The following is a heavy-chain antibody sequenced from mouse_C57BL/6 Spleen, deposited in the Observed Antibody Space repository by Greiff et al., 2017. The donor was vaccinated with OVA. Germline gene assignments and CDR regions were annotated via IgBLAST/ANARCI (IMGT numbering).Heavy chain of an antibody. CDR2: IYPGSGST. CDR1: GYTFTSYW. D-gene: IGHD3-3*01. CDR3: AREDTWFAY. Sequence: QVHVKQSGAELVKPGASVKMSCKASGYTFTSYWITWVKQRPGQGLEWIGDIYPGSGSTNYNEKFKSKATLTVDTSSSTAYMQLSSLTSEDSAVYYCAREDTWFAYWGQGTLVTVSA. J-gene: IGHJ3*01. V-gene: IGHV1-55*01.